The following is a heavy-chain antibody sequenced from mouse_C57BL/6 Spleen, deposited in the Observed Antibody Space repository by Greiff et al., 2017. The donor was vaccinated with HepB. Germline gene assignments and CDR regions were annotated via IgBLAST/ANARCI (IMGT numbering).Heavy chain of an antibody. J-gene: IGHJ4*01. V-gene: IGHV2-5*01. D-gene: IGHD1-1*01. CDR1: GFSLTSYG. CDR2: IWRGGST. CDR3: AKNPYYYGSSYDYYAMDY. Sequence: QVQLKQSGPGLVQPSQSLSITCTVSGFSLTSYGVHWVRQSPGKGLEWLGVIWRGGSTDYNAAFMSRLSITKDNSKSQVFFKMNSLQADDTAIYYCAKNPYYYGSSYDYYAMDYWGQGTSVTVSS.